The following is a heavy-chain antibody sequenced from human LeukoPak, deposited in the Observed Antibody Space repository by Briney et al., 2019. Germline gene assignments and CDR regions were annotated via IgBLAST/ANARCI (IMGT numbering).Heavy chain of an antibody. CDR2: NNPNSGGT. D-gene: IGHD3-3*01. Sequence: ASVKVSCKASGYTFTGYYMHWVRQAPGQGLEWMGWNNPNSGGTNYAQKFQGRVTMTRDTSISTAYMELSRLRSDDTAVYYCARIRSGPRSFDIWGQGTMVTVSS. CDR1: GYTFTGYY. V-gene: IGHV1-2*02. J-gene: IGHJ3*02. CDR3: ARIRSGPRSFDI.